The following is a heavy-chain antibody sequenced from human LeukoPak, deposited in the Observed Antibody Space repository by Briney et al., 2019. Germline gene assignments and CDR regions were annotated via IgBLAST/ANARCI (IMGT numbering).Heavy chain of an antibody. CDR1: GYTFTGYY. J-gene: IGHJ5*02. CDR2: INPNSGGT. Sequence: ASVKVSCKASGYTFTGYYMHRVRQAPGQGLEWMGWINPNSGGTNYAQKFQGRVTMTRDTSISTAYMELSRLRSDDTAVYYCARDRADIVVVVAATSAWFDPWGQGTLVTVSS. CDR3: ARDRADIVVVVAATSAWFDP. V-gene: IGHV1-2*02. D-gene: IGHD2-15*01.